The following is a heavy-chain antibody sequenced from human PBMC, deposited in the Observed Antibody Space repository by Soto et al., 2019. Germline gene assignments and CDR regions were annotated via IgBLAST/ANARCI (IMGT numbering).Heavy chain of an antibody. V-gene: IGHV4-34*01. J-gene: IGHJ4*02. CDR1: GGSFSGYY. D-gene: IGHD3-16*01. CDR3: ARGPGTFYDYIWGSYPYTFLDY. Sequence: PSETLSLTCAVYGGSFSGYYWSWIRQPPGKGLEWIGEINHSGSTNYNPSLKSRVTISVDTSKNQFSLKLSSVTAADTAVYYCARGPGTFYDYIWGSYPYTFLDYRGQGPLLTVSS. CDR2: INHSGST.